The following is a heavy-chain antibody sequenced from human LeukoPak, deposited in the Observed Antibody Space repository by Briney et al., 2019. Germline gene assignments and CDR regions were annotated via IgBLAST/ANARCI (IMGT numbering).Heavy chain of an antibody. V-gene: IGHV3-33*01. D-gene: IGHD3-22*01. CDR2: IWYDGCNI. CDR3: ARARNDYDSNGFSLLDY. J-gene: IGHJ4*02. CDR1: GITFSSHG. Sequence: PGGALRLSCAASGITFSSHGMHWVRQAPGKGGGWGAVIWYDGCNIYYTDSVNGRSTISRDNSNTTLYLQITSLRAEDTALYYCARARNDYDSNGFSLLDYWGQGTLVTVSS.